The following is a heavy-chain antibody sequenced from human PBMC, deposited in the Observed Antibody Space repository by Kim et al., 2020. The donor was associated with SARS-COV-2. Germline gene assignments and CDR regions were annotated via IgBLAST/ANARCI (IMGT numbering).Heavy chain of an antibody. D-gene: IGHD3-10*01. J-gene: IGHJ6*02. V-gene: IGHV1-69*13. CDR1: GGTFSSYA. CDR2: IIPIFGTA. Sequence: SVKVSCKASGGTFSSYAISWVRQAPGQGLEWMGGIIPIFGTANYAQKFQGRVTITADESTSTAYMELSSLRSEDTAVYYCARALWFREAPDWYYYGMDVWGQGTTVTVSS. CDR3: ARALWFREAPDWYYYGMDV.